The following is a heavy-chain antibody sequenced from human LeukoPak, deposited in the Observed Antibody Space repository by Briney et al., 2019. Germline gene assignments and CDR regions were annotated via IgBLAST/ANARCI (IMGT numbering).Heavy chain of an antibody. J-gene: IGHJ4*02. CDR3: ARTDYGDYDYY. CDR1: GGTFSSYA. CDR2: IIPIFGTA. Sequence: SVKVSCRASGGTFSSYAISWVRQAPGQGLEWMGRIIPIFGTANYAQKFQGRVTIPADKSTSTAYMELSSLRSEDTAVYYCARTDYGDYDYYWGQGTLVTVSS. D-gene: IGHD4-17*01. V-gene: IGHV1-69*06.